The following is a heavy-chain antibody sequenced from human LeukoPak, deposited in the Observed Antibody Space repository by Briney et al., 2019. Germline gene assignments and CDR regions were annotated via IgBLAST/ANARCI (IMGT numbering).Heavy chain of an antibody. V-gene: IGHV1-18*01. Sequence: ASVKVSCKASGYTFTSYGISWVRQAPGQGLEWMGWISAYNGNTNYAQKLQGRVTMTTDTSTSTAYMELRSLRSDDTAVYYCARDKTSTWEYNWFDPWGQGTLVTVSS. CDR3: ARDKTSTWEYNWFDP. CDR2: ISAYNGNT. J-gene: IGHJ5*02. CDR1: GYTFTSYG. D-gene: IGHD1-26*01.